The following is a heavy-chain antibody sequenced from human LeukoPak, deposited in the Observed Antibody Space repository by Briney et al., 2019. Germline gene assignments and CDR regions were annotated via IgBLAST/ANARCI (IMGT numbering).Heavy chain of an antibody. V-gene: IGHV3-23*01. CDR3: AKRAAAGTRLHYFDK. CDR1: GFTFSTYA. J-gene: IGHJ4*02. D-gene: IGHD6-13*01. Sequence: GGSLRLPCAASGFTFSTYAMGWVRQAPGKGLEWVSTISANGGGTYYADSVKGRFTISRDSSKNTLYLQMNSLSAEDTAIYYCAKRAAAGTRLHYFDKWGQGTLVTVSS. CDR2: ISANGGGT.